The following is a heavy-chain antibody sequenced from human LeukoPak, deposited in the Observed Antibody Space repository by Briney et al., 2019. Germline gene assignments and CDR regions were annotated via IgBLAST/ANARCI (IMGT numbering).Heavy chain of an antibody. D-gene: IGHD4-17*01. CDR3: AKITKATTPNY. Sequence: PGGSLRLSCAASGFSFSSYAMTWARQIPGQGLEWVSSISGLGDRTYYADSVKGRFTISRDNSKNTLYLQMNSLRVEDTAVYYCAKITKATTPNYWGQGTLVTVSS. J-gene: IGHJ4*02. CDR1: GFSFSSYA. V-gene: IGHV3-23*01. CDR2: ISGLGDRT.